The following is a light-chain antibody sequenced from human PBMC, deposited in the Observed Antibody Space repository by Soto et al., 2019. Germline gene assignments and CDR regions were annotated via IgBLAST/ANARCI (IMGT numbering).Light chain of an antibody. CDR1: QWVLYNSDNRTY. CDR3: QKDYSSPQA. J-gene: IGKJ1*01. CDR2: WAS. V-gene: IGKV4-1*01. Sequence: TQCQHRVAGGHHKMGSSKCRASQWVLYNSDNRTYLAWYQQKSGQPPRLIMYWASSLNFAGTDRLSGRGSGTGFMLNLSSLQAGDAAVYFIQKDYSSPQAVGQGTKVDIK.